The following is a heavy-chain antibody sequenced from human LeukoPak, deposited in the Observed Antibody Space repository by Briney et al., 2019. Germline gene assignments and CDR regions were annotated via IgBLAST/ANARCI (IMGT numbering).Heavy chain of an antibody. J-gene: IGHJ4*02. V-gene: IGHV1-8*01. CDR1: GYTFTSYD. D-gene: IGHD3-9*01. CDR2: MNPNSGNP. CDR3: KQKTAYDILTGYNRPIDY. Sequence: HVASVKVSCNASGYTFTSYDINWVRQATVQGHELIGWMNPNSGNPGSAEKFQGRVTMTRDTSISTAYMELSSLRSEDTAVFFFKQKTAYDILTGYNRPIDYWGQGTLVTVSS.